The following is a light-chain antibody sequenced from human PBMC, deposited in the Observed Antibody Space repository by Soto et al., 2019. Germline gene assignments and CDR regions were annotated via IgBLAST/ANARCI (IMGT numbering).Light chain of an antibody. CDR1: ESMTGW. Sequence: DIQMTQSPSTMSASVGDRVTITCRASESMTGWLAWYQQKPGKAPTLLIYKASSLESGVPSRFSGSGSGTVFTLTISSLQPDDFATYYCQQYNSYPYTFGQGNKVEI. CDR3: QQYNSYPYT. J-gene: IGKJ2*01. V-gene: IGKV1-5*03. CDR2: KAS.